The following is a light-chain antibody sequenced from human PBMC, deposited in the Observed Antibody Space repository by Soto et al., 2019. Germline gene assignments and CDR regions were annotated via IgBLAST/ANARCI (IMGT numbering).Light chain of an antibody. J-gene: IGLJ1*01. CDR2: EVT. V-gene: IGLV2-14*01. CDR1: SSDIGGHHF. CDR3: SSCGDNDIYV. Sequence: QSVLTQPASVSGSPGQSITISCTGTSSDIGGHHFVSWYQQQSGKAPKLVIYEVTDRPSGVSDRFSGSKSGNTASLTVSGLQTADEADYYCSSCGDNDIYVFGTGTKVTVL.